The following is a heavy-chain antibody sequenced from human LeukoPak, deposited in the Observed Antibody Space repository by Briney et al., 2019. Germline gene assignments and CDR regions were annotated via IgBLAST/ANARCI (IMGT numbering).Heavy chain of an antibody. CDR1: RFTFSNHG. CDR2: IWYDGSNK. Sequence: PGGSPRLSCAASRFTFSNHGMHWVRQAPGKGLEWVAVIWYDGSNKYYADSVEGRFTISRDNSKNTLYLQMNSLRAEDTAVYYCVRDRGGLRYFDYWGQGTLVTVSS. V-gene: IGHV3-33*01. CDR3: VRDRGGLRYFDY. J-gene: IGHJ4*02. D-gene: IGHD5-12*01.